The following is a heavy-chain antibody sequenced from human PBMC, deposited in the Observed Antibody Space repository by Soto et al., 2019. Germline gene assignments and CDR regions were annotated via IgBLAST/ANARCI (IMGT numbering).Heavy chain of an antibody. CDR2: INPRGGGT. Sequence: EASVKVSFRASGYTLNTYYRHWVRQAPGQGPEWMGIINPRGGGTTYAQNFQDRVTMTSDTSSSTVYMELSSLRSEDTAVYYCARGGGFSPYYYNLDVWGQGTTVTVSS. J-gene: IGHJ6*02. CDR1: GYTLNTYY. CDR3: ARGGGFSPYYYNLDV. V-gene: IGHV1-46*02. D-gene: IGHD2-15*01.